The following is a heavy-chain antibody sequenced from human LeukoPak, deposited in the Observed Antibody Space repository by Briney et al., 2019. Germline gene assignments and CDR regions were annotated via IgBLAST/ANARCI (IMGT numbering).Heavy chain of an antibody. CDR1: GFTFSSYG. Sequence: GGSLRLSCAASGFTFSSYGMHWVRQAPGKGLEWVAVISYDGSNKYYADSVKGRFTNSRDNSKDTLYLQMTSLKAEYTAVYYCAIHGDYMDFLCSRTSFDDWGQGTLVTVSS. J-gene: IGHJ5*02. D-gene: IGHD4-17*01. CDR3: AIHGDYMDFLCSRTSFDD. CDR2: ISYDGSNK. V-gene: IGHV3-30*03.